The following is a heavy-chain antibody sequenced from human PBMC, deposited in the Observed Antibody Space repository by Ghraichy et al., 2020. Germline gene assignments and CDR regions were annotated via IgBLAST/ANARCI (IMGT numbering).Heavy chain of an antibody. Sequence: GGSLRLSCAASGFTFSSYAMSWVRQAPGKGLEWVSAISGSGGSKYYADSVKGRFTISRDNSKNTLYLQMNSLRAEDTAVYYCAKPKGRGSSWYWSAEYLQHWGHGSL. CDR2: ISGSGGSK. CDR3: AKPKGRGSSWYWSAEYLQH. V-gene: IGHV3-23*01. CDR1: GFTFSSYA. J-gene: IGHJ1*01. D-gene: IGHD6-13*01.